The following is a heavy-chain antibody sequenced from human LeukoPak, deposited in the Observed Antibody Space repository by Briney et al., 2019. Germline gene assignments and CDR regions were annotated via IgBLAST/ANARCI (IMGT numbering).Heavy chain of an antibody. CDR3: GREYSDSRYFDY. CDR2: ISGSGGST. J-gene: IGHJ4*02. Sequence: GGSLRLSCAASGFTFSSYAMSWVRQAPGKGLEWVPAISGSGGSTNYADSVKGRFTISRDNAQNTLYLQMNSLRAEDTAVYYCGREYSDSRYFDYWGQGTLVTVSS. V-gene: IGHV3-23*01. D-gene: IGHD6-13*01. CDR1: GFTFSSYA.